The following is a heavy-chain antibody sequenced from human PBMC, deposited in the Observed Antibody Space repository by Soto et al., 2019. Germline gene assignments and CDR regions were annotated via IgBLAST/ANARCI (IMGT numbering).Heavy chain of an antibody. CDR1: GYTFSGHW. CDR2: IDPSDSYI. J-gene: IGHJ4*02. CDR3: ARHGAAIWLGY. V-gene: IGHV5-10-1*01. Sequence: GACRKVSCRASGYTFSGHWMSWVRQVPGRGLQWMGNIDPSDSYINYNPAFRGHVTFSVDKSSSTAYLHWSSLGPSDTAIYYCARHGAAIWLGYWGQGTLVNVSS. D-gene: IGHD6-19*01.